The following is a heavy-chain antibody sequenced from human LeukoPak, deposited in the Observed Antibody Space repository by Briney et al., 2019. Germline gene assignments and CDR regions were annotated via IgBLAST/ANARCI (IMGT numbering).Heavy chain of an antibody. D-gene: IGHD2-15*01. J-gene: IGHJ4*02. CDR2: IKEDGSKT. Sequence: GGSLRLSCAASGFIFSKHWMTWVRQAPGRGLEWVANIKEDGSKTNYVDSVKGRFTISRDNAKNSLYLQMNSLRDEDTAVYYCASDSPGYSSGSYFTYWGQGTLVTVSS. CDR3: ASDSPGYSSGSYFTY. CDR1: GFIFSKHW. V-gene: IGHV3-7*03.